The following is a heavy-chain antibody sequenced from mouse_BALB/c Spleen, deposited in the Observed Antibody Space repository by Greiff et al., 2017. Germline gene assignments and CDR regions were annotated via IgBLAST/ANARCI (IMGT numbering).Heavy chain of an antibody. CDR2: IWGDGST. Sequence: VKLVESGPGLVAPSQSLSITCTVSGFSLTGYGVNWVRQPPGKALEWLGMIWGDGSTDYNSALKSRLSISKDNSKSQVFLKMNSLQTDDTARYYCARGSSYSHWYFDVWGAGTTVTVSS. CDR3: ARGSSYSHWYFDV. V-gene: IGHV2-6-7*01. D-gene: IGHD1-1*01. J-gene: IGHJ1*01. CDR1: GFSLTGYG.